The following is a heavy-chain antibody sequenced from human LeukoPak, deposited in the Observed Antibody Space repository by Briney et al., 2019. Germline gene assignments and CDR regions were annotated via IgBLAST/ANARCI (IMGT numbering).Heavy chain of an antibody. Sequence: GGSLRLSCAASGFTFSSYAMSWVRQAPGKGLEWVSAISGSGGSTYYADSVKGRFTISRDNSKNTLYLQMNSLRAEDTAVYYCAKDPNGSGSYYKAGWFDPWGQGTLVTVSP. J-gene: IGHJ5*02. CDR2: ISGSGGST. V-gene: IGHV3-23*01. CDR3: AKDPNGSGSYYKAGWFDP. CDR1: GFTFSSYA. D-gene: IGHD3-10*01.